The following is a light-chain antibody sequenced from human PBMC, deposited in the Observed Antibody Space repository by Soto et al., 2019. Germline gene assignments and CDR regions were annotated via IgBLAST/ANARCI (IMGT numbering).Light chain of an antibody. CDR3: SSYAGSILGV. V-gene: IGLV2-8*01. CDR1: SSDVGGYNY. J-gene: IGLJ2*01. CDR2: EVS. Sequence: QSALTQPPSASGSPGQSVTISCTGTSSDVGGYNYVSWYQQHPGKAPKLMIYEVSKRPSGVPDRFSGSKSGNTASLTASGLQAEDEADYYCSSYAGSILGVFGGGTKLTVL.